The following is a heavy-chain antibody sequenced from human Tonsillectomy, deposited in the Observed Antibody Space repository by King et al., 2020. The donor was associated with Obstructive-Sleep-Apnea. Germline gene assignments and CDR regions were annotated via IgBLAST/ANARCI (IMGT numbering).Heavy chain of an antibody. CDR3: AKGTDYYGSGSYLGGMDV. J-gene: IGHJ6*02. CDR1: GFTFGDYT. V-gene: IGHV3-43*01. D-gene: IGHD3-10*01. Sequence: DVQLVESGGVVVQPGGSLRLSCAASGFTFGDYTMHWVRRAPGKGLEWVSLITWDGVGTYYADSVKGRFTISRDNSKNSLYLQMNSLRTEDTAFYYCAKGTDYYGSGSYLGGMDVWGQGTTVTVSS. CDR2: ITWDGVGT.